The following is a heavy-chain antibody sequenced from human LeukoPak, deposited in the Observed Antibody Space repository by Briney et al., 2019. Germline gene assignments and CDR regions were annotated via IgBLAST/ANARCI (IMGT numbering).Heavy chain of an antibody. CDR2: ISAYNGNT. D-gene: IGHD3-10*01. V-gene: IGHV1-18*04. Sequence: GSVTVSCTASGYTFTSYGISWVRQAPGQGGEWMGWISAYNGNTNYAQKLQGRVTMTTDTSTSTAYMELRSLRSDDTAVYYCARGPALFTMVRGVIDFDYWGQGTLVTVSS. CDR3: ARGPALFTMVRGVIDFDY. CDR1: GYTFTSYG. J-gene: IGHJ4*02.